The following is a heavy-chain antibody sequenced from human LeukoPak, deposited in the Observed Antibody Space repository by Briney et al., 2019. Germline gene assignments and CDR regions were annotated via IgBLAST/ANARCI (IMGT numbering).Heavy chain of an antibody. V-gene: IGHV3-30*04. CDR2: ISYDGSNK. CDR3: AKDRWIQLWRGTFDI. D-gene: IGHD5-18*01. CDR1: GFTFSSYA. J-gene: IGHJ3*02. Sequence: PGGSLRLSCAASGFTFSSYAMHWVRQAPGKGLEWVAVISYDGSNKYYADSVKGRFTISRDNSKNTLYLQMNSLRAEDTAAYYCAKDRWIQLWRGTFDIWGQGTMVTVSS.